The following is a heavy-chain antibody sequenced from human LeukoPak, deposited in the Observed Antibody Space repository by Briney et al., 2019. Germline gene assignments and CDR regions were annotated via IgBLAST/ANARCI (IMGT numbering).Heavy chain of an antibody. V-gene: IGHV4-61*02. D-gene: IGHD5-12*01. J-gene: IGHJ6*03. CDR2: IYTSGST. Sequence: SETLSLTCTVSGGSISSGSYYWSWIRQPAGKGLEWIGRIYTSGSTNYNPSLKSRVTISVDTSKNQFSLKLSSVTAADTAVYYCARGSGGYDDYYYYYMDVWDKGTTVTISS. CDR3: ARGSGGYDDYYYYYMDV. CDR1: GGSISSGSYY.